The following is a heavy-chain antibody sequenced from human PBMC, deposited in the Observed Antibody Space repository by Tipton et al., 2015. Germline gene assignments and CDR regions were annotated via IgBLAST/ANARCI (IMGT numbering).Heavy chain of an antibody. CDR3: ARGDYFDY. CDR1: GFPFDDYA. CDR2: ISWNSGSI. J-gene: IGHJ4*02. Sequence: SLRLSCAASGFPFDDYAMHWVRQAPGKGLEWVSGISWNSGSIAYADSVRGRFTISRENARNTLYLQMNSLRAEDTAVYFCARGDYFDYWGQGTLVTVSS. V-gene: IGHV3-9*01.